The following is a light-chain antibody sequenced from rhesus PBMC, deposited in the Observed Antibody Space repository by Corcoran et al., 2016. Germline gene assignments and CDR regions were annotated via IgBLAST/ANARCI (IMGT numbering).Light chain of an antibody. J-gene: IGKJ1*01. Sequence: DIQMTQSPSSLSASVGDTVTITCRASQSISSWLAWYQQKPGKAPKSLSYKASSLQSGVPSRFSGSESSTDFTLTISSLQSEDFATYYCPQYSSSPWTFGQATKVEIK. V-gene: IGKV1-22*01. CDR2: KAS. CDR1: QSISSW. CDR3: PQYSSSPWT.